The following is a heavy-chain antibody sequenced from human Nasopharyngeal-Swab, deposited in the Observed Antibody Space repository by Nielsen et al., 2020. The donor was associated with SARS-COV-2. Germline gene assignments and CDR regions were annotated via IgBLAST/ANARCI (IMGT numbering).Heavy chain of an antibody. J-gene: IGHJ4*02. Sequence: VRQMPGKGLEWMGIIYPGDSDTRYGPSFQGQVTISADKSISTAYLQWSSLKASDTAMYYCARQGDIVVAPAASALDYWGQGTLVTVSS. D-gene: IGHD2-2*01. CDR2: IYPGDSDT. V-gene: IGHV5-51*01. CDR3: ARQGDIVVAPAASALDY.